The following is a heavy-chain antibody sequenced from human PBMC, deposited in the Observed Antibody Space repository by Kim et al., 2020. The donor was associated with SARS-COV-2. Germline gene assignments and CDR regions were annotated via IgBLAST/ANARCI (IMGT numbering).Heavy chain of an antibody. CDR1: GFTFGDFA. CDR3: AKDLVSSSFRAFHI. V-gene: IGHV3-9*01. D-gene: IGHD6-6*01. Sequence: GGSLRLSCAASGFTFGDFAMHWVRQVPGKGLEWVSGLSWNSGVIGYADSVKGRFTISRHNAENSLYLQMHSLRAEDTAFYYCAKDLVSSSFRAFHIWGQGTMVTVSS. CDR2: LSWNSGVI. J-gene: IGHJ3*02.